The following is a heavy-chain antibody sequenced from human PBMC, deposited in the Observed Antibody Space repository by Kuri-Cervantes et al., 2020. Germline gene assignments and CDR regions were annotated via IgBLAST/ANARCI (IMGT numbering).Heavy chain of an antibody. Sequence: SETLSLTCNVFGYSISSGYYWVWIRQPPGKGLEWIASIFDDGNTYYNPSLKSRVTISVDTSKNQFSLKLSSVTAADTAVYYCARAFKPPVGLLRACAAFDIWGQGTMVTVSS. CDR3: ARAFKPPVGLLRACAAFDI. J-gene: IGHJ3*02. CDR1: GYSISSGYY. D-gene: IGHD2-15*01. V-gene: IGHV4-38-2*02. CDR2: IFDDGNT.